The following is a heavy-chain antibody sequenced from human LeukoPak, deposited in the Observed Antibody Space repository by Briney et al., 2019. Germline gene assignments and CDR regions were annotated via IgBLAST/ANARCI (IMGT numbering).Heavy chain of an antibody. J-gene: IGHJ3*02. CDR1: GYTFTSYG. Sequence: ASVTVSCTASGYTFTSYGISWVRQAPGQGLEWMGWISAYNSNTNYAQKLQGRVTMTTDTSTSTAYMELRSLRSDDTAVYYCARDKRGITDAFDIWGQGTMVTVSS. V-gene: IGHV1-18*01. CDR2: ISAYNSNT. CDR3: ARDKRGITDAFDI. D-gene: IGHD1-14*01.